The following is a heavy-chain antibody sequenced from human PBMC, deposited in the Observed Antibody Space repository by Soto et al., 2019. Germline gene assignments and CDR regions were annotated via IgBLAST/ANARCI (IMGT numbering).Heavy chain of an antibody. V-gene: IGHV3-48*03. CDR1: GFTFSSYE. CDR2: ISDSGHTI. Sequence: EVQLVESGGRLVQPGESLRLSCAASGFTFSSYEMTWVRQAPGTGLEWISYISDSGHTIHYGDSVKGRFTISRDSAESSLYLKGDSLRAEDTGVYYWGRMGPGGWNTPFAVWGQGTL. J-gene: IGHJ4*02. CDR3: GRMGPGGWNTPFAV. D-gene: IGHD6-19*01.